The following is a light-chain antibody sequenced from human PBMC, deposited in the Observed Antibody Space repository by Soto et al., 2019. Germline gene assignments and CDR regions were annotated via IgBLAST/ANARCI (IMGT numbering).Light chain of an antibody. CDR3: QQYNSYGWT. CDR2: DAS. Sequence: AIRMTRSPSSCSASTGDRVTITCRASQGISSYLAGYQQKPAKAPKLLIYDASSLESGVPSRFSGSGSGTEFTLTISSLQPDDFATYYCQQYNSYGWTFGQGTKVDIK. J-gene: IGKJ1*01. V-gene: IGKV1-8*01. CDR1: QGISSY.